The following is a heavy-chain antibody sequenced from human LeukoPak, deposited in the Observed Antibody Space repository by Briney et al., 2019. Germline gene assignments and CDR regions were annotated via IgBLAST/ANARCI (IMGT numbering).Heavy chain of an antibody. CDR3: ARVHFEGRDDGSGSSYYYYYMDV. J-gene: IGHJ6*03. V-gene: IGHV3-21*01. CDR2: ISSSSSYI. D-gene: IGHD3-10*01. Sequence: PGGSLRLSCAASGFTFSSYSMNWVRQAPGKGLEWVSSISSSSSYIYYADSVKGRFTISRDNAKNSLYLQMNSLRAEDTAVYYCARVHFEGRDDGSGSSYYYYYMDVWGKGTTVTVSS. CDR1: GFTFSSYS.